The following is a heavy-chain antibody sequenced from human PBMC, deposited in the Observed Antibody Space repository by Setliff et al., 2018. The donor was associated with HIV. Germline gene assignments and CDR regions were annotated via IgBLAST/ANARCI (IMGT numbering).Heavy chain of an antibody. CDR1: GGSISSGGYY. Sequence: SETLSLTCTVSGGSISSGGYYWSWIRQQPGKGLEWIGYIYYSGSTYYNPSLKSRVTISVDTSKNQFSLNLSSVTAAGTAVYYCARGYPVSYYYYMDVWGKGTTGTVS. CDR3: ARGYPVSYYYYMDV. CDR2: IYYSGST. J-gene: IGHJ6*03. D-gene: IGHD3-16*02. V-gene: IGHV4-31*03.